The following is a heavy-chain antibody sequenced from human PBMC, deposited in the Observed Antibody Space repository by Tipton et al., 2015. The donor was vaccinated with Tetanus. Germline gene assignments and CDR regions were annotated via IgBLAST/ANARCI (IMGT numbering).Heavy chain of an antibody. CDR2: MNPNSGNT. Sequence: QSGAEVKKPGASVKVSCKASEYTFTRYDINWVRQATGQGLEWMGWMNPNSGNTGYAQKFQGRVTMTRNTSISTAYMELSSLRSEDTAVYYCAREPGSVRGGGMDVWGQGTTVTVSS. J-gene: IGHJ6*02. D-gene: IGHD3-10*01. V-gene: IGHV1-8*01. CDR3: AREPGSVRGGGMDV. CDR1: EYTFTRYD.